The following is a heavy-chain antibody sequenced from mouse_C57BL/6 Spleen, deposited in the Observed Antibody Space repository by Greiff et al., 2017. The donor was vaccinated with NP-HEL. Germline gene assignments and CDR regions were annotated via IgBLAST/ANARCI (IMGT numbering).Heavy chain of an antibody. CDR2: ISDGGSYT. J-gene: IGHJ4*01. CDR1: GFTFSSYA. V-gene: IGHV5-4*03. Sequence: EVKLVESGGGLVKPGGSLKLSCAASGFTFSSYAMSWVRQTPEKRLEWVATISDGGSYTYYPDNVKGRFTISRDNAKNNLCLQMSHLTSEDTAMYYCARRGTVVAYYAMDYWGQGTSVTVSS. D-gene: IGHD1-1*01. CDR3: ARRGTVVAYYAMDY.